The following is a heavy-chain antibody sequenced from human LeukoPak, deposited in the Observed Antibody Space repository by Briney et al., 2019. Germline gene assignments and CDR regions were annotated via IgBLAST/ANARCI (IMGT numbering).Heavy chain of an antibody. Sequence: GGSLRLSCAASGFTFSSYSMSWVRQAPGKGLEWISYISGSSGSIFYADSVKGRFTISRDIAQNSLYLQMNNLRDEDTAVYYCTRSVVVTAIPGYWGQETLVTVSS. CDR1: GFTFSSYS. CDR3: TRSVVVTAIPGY. V-gene: IGHV3-48*02. D-gene: IGHD2-21*02. CDR2: ISGSSGSI. J-gene: IGHJ4*02.